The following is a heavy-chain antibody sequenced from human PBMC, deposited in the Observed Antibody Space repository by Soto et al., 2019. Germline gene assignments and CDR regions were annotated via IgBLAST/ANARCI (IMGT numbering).Heavy chain of an antibody. Sequence: QVQLVESGGGVVQPGRSLRLSCAASGFTFSNYAMHWVRQAPGKGLEWVAAIPNDGSDQHYADTVKGRFAISRDNSENTLSMQMNGLRAEDAAVYYWARVIAGRGSSAWPWLDFWGQGTLVTVSS. CDR2: IPNDGSDQ. V-gene: IGHV3-30*09. J-gene: IGHJ4*02. D-gene: IGHD2-2*01. CDR3: ARVIAGRGSSAWPWLDF. CDR1: GFTFSNYA.